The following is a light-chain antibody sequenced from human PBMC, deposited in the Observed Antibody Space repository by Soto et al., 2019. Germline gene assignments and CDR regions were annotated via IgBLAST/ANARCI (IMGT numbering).Light chain of an antibody. CDR3: SSYAGSNTLV. CDR1: SSDVDIYNY. CDR2: EVT. V-gene: IGLV2-8*01. Sequence: LTQPPSASGSPGQSVTISCTGTSSDVDIYNYVSWYKQHPGKAPKLIIYEVTKRPSGVPDRFSGSKSGNTASLTVSGLQTEDEAEYYCSSYAGSNTLVFGTGTKVTVL. J-gene: IGLJ1*01.